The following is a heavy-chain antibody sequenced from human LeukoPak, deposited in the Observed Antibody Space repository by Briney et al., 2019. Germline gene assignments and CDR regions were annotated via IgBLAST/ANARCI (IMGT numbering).Heavy chain of an antibody. CDR1: GFIISSYA. CDR2: ISSSSSPI. CDR3: ARDCRLNCARQPGFDS. D-gene: IGHD1-1*01. V-gene: IGHV3-48*02. Sequence: PGGSLRLSCAASGFIISSYAMNWVRQAPGKGLEWVSYISSSSSPINYADSVKGRFTISRDNAKNSLYLQMNSLRDEDTAVYYCARDCRLNCARQPGFDSWGQGTLVTVSS. J-gene: IGHJ5*01.